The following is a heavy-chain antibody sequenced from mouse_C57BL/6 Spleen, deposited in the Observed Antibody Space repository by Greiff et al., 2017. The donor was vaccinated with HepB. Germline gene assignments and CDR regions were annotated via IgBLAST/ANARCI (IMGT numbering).Heavy chain of an antibody. D-gene: IGHD2-12*01. CDR2: IHPNSGST. J-gene: IGHJ2*01. CDR1: GYTFTSYW. Sequence: QVHVKQPGAELVKPGASVKLSCKASGYTFTSYWMHWVKQRPGQGLEWIGMIHPNSGSTNYNEKFKSKATLTVDKSSSTAYMQLSSLVSEDSAVYYCAKLRRVEYWGQGTTLTVSS. V-gene: IGHV1-64*01. CDR3: AKLRRVEY.